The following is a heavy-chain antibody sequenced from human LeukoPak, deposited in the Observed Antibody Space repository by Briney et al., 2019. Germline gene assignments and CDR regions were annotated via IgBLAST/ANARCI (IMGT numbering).Heavy chain of an antibody. CDR2: IYHSGST. Sequence: PSETLSLTCTVSGYSISSGYYWGWIRQPPGKGLEWIGSIYHSGSTYYNPSLKSRVTITVDTSKNQFSLELSSVTAADTAVYYCARLGSSGWSGPYDAFDIWGQGTMVTVSS. D-gene: IGHD6-19*01. V-gene: IGHV4-38-2*02. CDR1: GYSISSGYY. J-gene: IGHJ3*02. CDR3: ARLGSSGWSGPYDAFDI.